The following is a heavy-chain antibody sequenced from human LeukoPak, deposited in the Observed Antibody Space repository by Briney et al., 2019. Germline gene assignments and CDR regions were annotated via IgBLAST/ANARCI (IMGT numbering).Heavy chain of an antibody. CDR2: INTNTGNP. CDR1: GYTFTSYA. J-gene: IGHJ6*03. V-gene: IGHV7-4-1*02. Sequence: ASVKVSCKASGYTFTSYAMNWVRQAPGQGLEWMGWINTNTGNPTYAQGFTGRFVFSLDTSVGTAYLQISSLKAEDTAVYYCARVDFPSYNWNYVRYYYYMDVWGKGTTVTVSS. D-gene: IGHD1-7*01. CDR3: ARVDFPSYNWNYVRYYYYMDV.